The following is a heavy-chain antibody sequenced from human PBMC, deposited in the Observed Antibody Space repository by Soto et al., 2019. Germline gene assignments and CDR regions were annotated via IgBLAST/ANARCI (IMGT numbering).Heavy chain of an antibody. V-gene: IGHV1-18*04. D-gene: IGHD5-18*01. Sequence: ASVKVSCKASGYTFTSYGISWVRQAPGQGLEWMGWISAYNGNTNYAQKLQGRVTMTTDTSTSTAYMELRSLRSDDTAVYYCAXEGSHSYGYDYYYYGMDVWGQGTTVTVS. J-gene: IGHJ6*02. CDR3: AXEGSHSYGYDYYYYGMDV. CDR2: ISAYNGNT. CDR1: GYTFTSYG.